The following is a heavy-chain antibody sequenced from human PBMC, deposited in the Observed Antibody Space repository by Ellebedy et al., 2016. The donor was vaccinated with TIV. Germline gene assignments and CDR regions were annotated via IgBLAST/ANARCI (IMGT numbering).Heavy chain of an antibody. D-gene: IGHD6-13*01. CDR3: ARERYSRVELDY. J-gene: IGHJ4*02. Sequence: AASVKVSCKASGYTFASYALHWVRQAAGQRLEWMGWIYGGNGNTKYSQKFQGRVTITRDTSASTADMELSSLKSEDTAGYYCARERYSRVELDYWGQGTLVTVSS. CDR2: IYGGNGNT. V-gene: IGHV1-3*01. CDR1: GYTFASYA.